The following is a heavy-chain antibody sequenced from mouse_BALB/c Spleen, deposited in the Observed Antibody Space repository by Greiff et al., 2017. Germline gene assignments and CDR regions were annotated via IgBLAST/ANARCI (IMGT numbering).Heavy chain of an antibody. D-gene: IGHD2-1*01. CDR3: ARDWGYGNYAY. V-gene: IGHV5-6-3*01. Sequence: VQLKESGGGLVQPGGSLKLSCAASGFTFSSYGMSWVRQTPDKRLELVATINSNGGSTYYPDSVKGRFTISRDNAKNTLYLQMSSLKSEDTAMYYCARDWGYGNYAYWGQGTLVTVSA. CDR2: INSNGGST. J-gene: IGHJ3*01. CDR1: GFTFSSYG.